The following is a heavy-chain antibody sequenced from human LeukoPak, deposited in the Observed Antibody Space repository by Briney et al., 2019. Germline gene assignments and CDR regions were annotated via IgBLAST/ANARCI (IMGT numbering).Heavy chain of an antibody. CDR2: IYSGGST. D-gene: IGHD2-2*01. CDR3: ARSYCSSTSCFAFDI. J-gene: IGHJ3*02. CDR1: GFTVSSNY. Sequence: PGGSLRLSCAGSGFTVSSNYMSWVRQAPGKGLEWVSVIYSGGSTYYADSVKGRFTISRDNSKNTLYPQMNSLRAEDTAVYYCARSYCSSTSCFAFDIWGQGTMVTVSS. V-gene: IGHV3-66*02.